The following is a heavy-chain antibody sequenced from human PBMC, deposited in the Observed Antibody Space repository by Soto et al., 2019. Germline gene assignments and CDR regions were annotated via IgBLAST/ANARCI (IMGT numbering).Heavy chain of an antibody. CDR1: GFTFSNYA. CDR3: AKVVGVNRDDAFDI. Sequence: GGSLRLSCGASGFTFSNYAMTWVRQAPGKGLEWVSVINYSGGSTFYADSVRGRFTISRDNSKNTLYLQMNSLRAEDTAVYYCAKVVGVNRDDAFDIWGQGTMVTVSS. V-gene: IGHV3-23*01. CDR2: INYSGGST. D-gene: IGHD3-10*01. J-gene: IGHJ3*02.